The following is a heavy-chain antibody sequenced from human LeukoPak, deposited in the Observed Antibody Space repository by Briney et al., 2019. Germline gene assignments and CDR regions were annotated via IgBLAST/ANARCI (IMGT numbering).Heavy chain of an antibody. CDR3: AKGYTGYVIDY. D-gene: IGHD5-12*01. CDR1: GGSISSYY. J-gene: IGHJ4*02. V-gene: IGHV4-59*01. Sequence: TSETLSLTCTVSGGSISSYYWSWIRQPPGKGLEWIGYNYYSGSTNYNPSLKSRVTISVDTSKNQFSLKLSSVTAADTAVYYCAKGYTGYVIDYWGQGPLVTVSS. CDR2: NYYSGST.